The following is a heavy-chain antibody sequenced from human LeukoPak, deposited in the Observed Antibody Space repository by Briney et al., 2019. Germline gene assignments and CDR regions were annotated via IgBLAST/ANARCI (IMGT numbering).Heavy chain of an antibody. D-gene: IGHD1-26*01. CDR2: VYNTGIT. J-gene: IGHJ5*02. CDR3: TRALVGVGTLDWFDP. V-gene: IGHV4-59*12. CDR1: GGSISRYY. Sequence: PSETLSLTCTVSGGSISRYYWSWIRQTPGKRLEWIGYVYNTGITKYNPSLKSRVIISLDTSKNQFSLKMSSVTAADTAVYYCTRALVGVGTLDWFDPWGPGTLVTVSS.